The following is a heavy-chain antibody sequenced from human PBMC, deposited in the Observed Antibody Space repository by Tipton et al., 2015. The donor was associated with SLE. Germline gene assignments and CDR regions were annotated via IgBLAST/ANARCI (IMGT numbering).Heavy chain of an antibody. CDR1: GFTVSSNY. CDR2: IYSGGST. V-gene: IGHV3-53*01. Sequence: GSLRLSCAASGFTVSSNYMSWVRQAPGKGLEWVSVIYSGGSTYYADSVKGRFTISRDNAKKSLYLQMNSLRAEDTAIYYCARGSGNHAFDIWGQGTMVTVSS. J-gene: IGHJ3*02. CDR3: ARGSGNHAFDI. D-gene: IGHD3-10*01.